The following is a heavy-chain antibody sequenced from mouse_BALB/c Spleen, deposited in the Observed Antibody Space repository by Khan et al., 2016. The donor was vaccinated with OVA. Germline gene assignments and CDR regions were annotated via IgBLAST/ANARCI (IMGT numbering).Heavy chain of an antibody. Sequence: QVQLKDSGPGLVAPSQSLSITCTVSGFSLTDYGVSWIRQPPGKGLEWLAVIWGGGSTYYNSALKSRLSISKDTSKSQVFLKMNSLRTDDTAMYYCAKGVWSYYFALDYWGQGTSVTVSS. D-gene: IGHD2-10*02. CDR1: GFSLTDYG. CDR3: AKGVWSYYFALDY. J-gene: IGHJ4*01. V-gene: IGHV2-6-5*01. CDR2: IWGGGST.